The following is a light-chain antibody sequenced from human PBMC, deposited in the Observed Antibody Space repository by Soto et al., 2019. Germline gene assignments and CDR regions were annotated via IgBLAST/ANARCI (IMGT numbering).Light chain of an antibody. J-gene: IGKJ1*01. CDR3: QQYGSSPPWT. Sequence: EIVLTQSPGTLSLSPGERATLSCRASQSVSSSYLAWYQQKPGQAPRLLIYGASSRATGIPDRFSGSGSGTDFPLTIRILEPEDFAVYYCQQYGSSPPWTFGQGTKVEIK. V-gene: IGKV3-20*01. CDR2: GAS. CDR1: QSVSSSY.